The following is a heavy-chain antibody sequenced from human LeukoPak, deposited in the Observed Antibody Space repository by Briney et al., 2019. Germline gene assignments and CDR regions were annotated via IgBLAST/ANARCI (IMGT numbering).Heavy chain of an antibody. CDR3: ARVIQLPKEYFQH. CDR1: GYTFTGYY. V-gene: IGHV1-2*06. Sequence: ASVKVSCKASGYTFTGYYMNWVRQAPGQGPEWMGRINPNSGGTKYAQKFQGRVTMTRDTSINTAYMELSRLRSDDTAVYYYARVIQLPKEYFQHWGQGTLVTVSS. CDR2: INPNSGGT. J-gene: IGHJ1*01. D-gene: IGHD2-2*01.